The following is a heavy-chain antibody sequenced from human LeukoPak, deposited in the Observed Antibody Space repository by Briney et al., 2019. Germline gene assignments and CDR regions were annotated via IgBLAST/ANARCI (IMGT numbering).Heavy chain of an antibody. D-gene: IGHD2-2*01. CDR3: AKDEASNFDY. CDR2: ISYDGSNK. Sequence: GRSLRLSCAASGFTFSSYGMHWVRQAPGKGLEWVAVISYDGSNKYYADSVKGRFTISRDNSKNTLYLQMNSLRAEDTAVYYCAKDEASNFDYWGQGILVTVSS. V-gene: IGHV3-30*18. J-gene: IGHJ4*02. CDR1: GFTFSSYG.